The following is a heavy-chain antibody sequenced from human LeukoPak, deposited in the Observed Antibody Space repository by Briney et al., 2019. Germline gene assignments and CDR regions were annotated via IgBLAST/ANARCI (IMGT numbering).Heavy chain of an antibody. CDR3: ARGGRQGYDFWSGYLGYIEY. CDR1: GYTFTSYY. J-gene: IGHJ4*02. Sequence: ASVKVSCKASGYTFTSYYMHWVRQAPGEGLEWMGIINPSGGSTSYAQKFQGRVTMTRDTSTGTVYMELSSLRSEDTAVYYCARGGRQGYDFWSGYLGYIEYWGQGTLVTVSS. CDR2: INPSGGST. D-gene: IGHD3-3*01. V-gene: IGHV1-46*01.